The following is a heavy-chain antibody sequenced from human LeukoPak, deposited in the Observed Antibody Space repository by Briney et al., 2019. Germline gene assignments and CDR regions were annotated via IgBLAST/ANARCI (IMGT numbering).Heavy chain of an antibody. V-gene: IGHV4-4*07. CDR2: IYTSGST. Sequence: SETLSLTCTVSGGSISSYYWSWIRQPAGKGLEWIGRIYTSGSTNYNPSLKSRVTMSVDTSKNQFSLKLSSVTAADTAVYYCARAGIVAAGSKYYFDYWGQGTLVTVSS. J-gene: IGHJ4*02. CDR3: ARAGIVAAGSKYYFDY. CDR1: GGSISSYY. D-gene: IGHD6-13*01.